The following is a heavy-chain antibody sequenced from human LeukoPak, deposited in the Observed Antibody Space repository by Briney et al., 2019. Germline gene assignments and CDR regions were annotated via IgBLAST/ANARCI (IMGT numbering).Heavy chain of an antibody. CDR2: INPNSGGT. CDR1: GYTFTGYY. Sequence: ALVKVSCKASGYTFTGYYMHWVRQAPGQGLEWMGWINPNSGGTNYAQKFQGRVTMTRDTSISTAYMELSRLRSDDMAVYYCAXXXXXRGSGSYLIAYWGQGTLVTVSS. D-gene: IGHD3-10*01. V-gene: IGHV1-2*02. J-gene: IGHJ4*02. CDR3: AXXXXXRGSGSYLIAY.